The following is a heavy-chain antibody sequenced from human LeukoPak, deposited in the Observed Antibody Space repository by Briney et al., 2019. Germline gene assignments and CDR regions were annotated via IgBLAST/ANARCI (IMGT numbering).Heavy chain of an antibody. CDR3: ARHIFGVVTKARAGPHFDY. V-gene: IGHV4-59*01. Sequence: PSETLSLTCTVSGGSISSYYWSWIRQPPGKGLEWIGYIYYSGSTNYNPSLKSRVTISVDTSKNQFSLKLSSVTAADTAVYYCARHIFGVVTKARAGPHFDYWGQGTLVTVSS. CDR2: IYYSGST. J-gene: IGHJ4*02. CDR1: GGSISSYY. D-gene: IGHD3-3*01.